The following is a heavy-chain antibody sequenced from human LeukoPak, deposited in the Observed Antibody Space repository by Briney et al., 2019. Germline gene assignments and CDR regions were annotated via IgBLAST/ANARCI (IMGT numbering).Heavy chain of an antibody. CDR1: GYSISSGYY. Sequence: SETLSLTCAVSGYSISSGYYWGWIRQPPGKGLEWIGSIYHSGSTYYNPSLKSRVTISVDTSKNQFSLKLSSVTAADTAVFYCARAGYCSGGSCYFTRWGQGTLVTVSS. D-gene: IGHD2-15*01. V-gene: IGHV4-38-2*01. CDR3: ARAGYCSGGSCYFTR. J-gene: IGHJ4*02. CDR2: IYHSGST.